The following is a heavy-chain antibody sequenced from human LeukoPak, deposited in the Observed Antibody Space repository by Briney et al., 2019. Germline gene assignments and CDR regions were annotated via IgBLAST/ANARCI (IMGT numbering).Heavy chain of an antibody. Sequence: GGSLRLSCVASGFTFGSYEMNWVRQAPGKGLEWVANIKRDGSETYYLDSVKGRFTISRDDAKNSLYLQMNSLRAEDTAVYYCAKEGYTNYERELDYWGRGTLVSVSS. CDR3: AKEGYTNYERELDY. CDR1: GFTFGSYE. CDR2: IKRDGSET. D-gene: IGHD4-11*01. V-gene: IGHV3-7*01. J-gene: IGHJ4*02.